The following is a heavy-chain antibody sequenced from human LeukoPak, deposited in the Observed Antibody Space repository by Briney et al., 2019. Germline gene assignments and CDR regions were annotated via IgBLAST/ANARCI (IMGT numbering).Heavy chain of an antibody. CDR3: ARGVLGDVVYFDY. V-gene: IGHV3-7*01. CDR1: GFTSGISW. CDR2: IKQDGSEK. Sequence: PGGSLRLSCAASGFTSGISWMSWVRQAPGKGLEWVANIKQDGSEKYYVDSVKGRFTISRDNAKNSLYLQMNSLRAEDTAVYYCARGVLGDVVYFDYWGQGTLVTVSS. J-gene: IGHJ4*02. D-gene: IGHD3-16*01.